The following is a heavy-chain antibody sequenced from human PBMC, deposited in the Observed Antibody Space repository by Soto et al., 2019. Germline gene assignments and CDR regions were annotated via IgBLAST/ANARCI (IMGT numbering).Heavy chain of an antibody. CDR3: ARDEGYCSSTSCYTYWFDP. D-gene: IGHD2-2*02. V-gene: IGHV3-48*02. Sequence: GGSLRLSCAASGFTFSSYNMNWVRQAPGKGLEWVSYISSSSSTIYYADSVKGRFTISRDNAKNSLYLQMNSLRDEDTAVYYCARDEGYCSSTSCYTYWFDPWGQGTLVTVSS. CDR1: GFTFSSYN. CDR2: ISSSSSTI. J-gene: IGHJ5*02.